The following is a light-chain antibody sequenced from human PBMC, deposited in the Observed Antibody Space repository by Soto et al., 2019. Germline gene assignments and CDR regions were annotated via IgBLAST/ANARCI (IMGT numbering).Light chain of an antibody. CDR3: QQYNSYSRT. CDR1: QSISSS. J-gene: IGKJ1*01. CDR2: MVS. Sequence: DIQMTQSPSTLSASVGDRVTITCRASQSISSSLAWYQQKPGKAPNLLIYMVSSLESGVPSRFSGSGSGTEFTLTITSLQPDDFATYYCQQYNSYSRTFGQGTKVEIK. V-gene: IGKV1-5*03.